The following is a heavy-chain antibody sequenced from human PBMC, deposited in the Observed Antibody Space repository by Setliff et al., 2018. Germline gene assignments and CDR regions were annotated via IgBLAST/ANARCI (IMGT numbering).Heavy chain of an antibody. D-gene: IGHD3-10*01. Sequence: ASGYTFTTYAISWMRQAPGQGLEYMGWINTNTGNPSYAQGFTGRSVFSLDTSVSTAYLQISSLKAEDTAIYYCARATRFGTIKYRGDYYMDVWGKGTTVTVLL. CDR3: ARATRFGTIKYRGDYYMDV. CDR1: GYTFTTYA. J-gene: IGHJ6*03. CDR2: INTNTGNP. V-gene: IGHV7-4-1*02.